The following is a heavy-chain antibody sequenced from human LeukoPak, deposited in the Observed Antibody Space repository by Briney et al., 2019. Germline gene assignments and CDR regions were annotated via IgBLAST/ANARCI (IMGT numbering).Heavy chain of an antibody. CDR2: ISSSSTYI. CDR1: GFTFDSYG. Sequence: GGSLRLSCVASGFTFDSYGMNWVRQAPGKGLEWISSISSSSTYIYYADSVKGRFTISRDNAKNSLYLQMNSLRAEDTAVYYCARAHCSSTRCSYYFDSWGQGTLVTVSS. V-gene: IGHV3-21*01. CDR3: ARAHCSSTRCSYYFDS. J-gene: IGHJ4*02. D-gene: IGHD2-2*01.